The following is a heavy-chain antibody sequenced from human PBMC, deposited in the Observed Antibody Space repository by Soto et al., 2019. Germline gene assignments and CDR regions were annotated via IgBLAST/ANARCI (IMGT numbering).Heavy chain of an antibody. Sequence: EVQLLESGGGLVQPGGSLRLSCAASGFTFSSYAMSWVRQAPGKGLEWVSAISGSGGSTYYADSVKGRFTISRDNSKNTLYLQMNSLRAEDTAVYYCAKDGQGGRCLEWFRNWFDPWGHGTLVTVSS. CDR1: GFTFSSYA. J-gene: IGHJ5*02. D-gene: IGHD3-3*01. V-gene: IGHV3-23*01. CDR2: ISGSGGST. CDR3: AKDGQGGRCLEWFRNWFDP.